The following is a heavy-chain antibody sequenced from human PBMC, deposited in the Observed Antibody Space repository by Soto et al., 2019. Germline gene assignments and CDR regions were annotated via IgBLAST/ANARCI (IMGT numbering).Heavy chain of an antibody. J-gene: IGHJ4*02. CDR1: GGSISSSSYY. CDR3: AGVSSGWKPIDY. Sequence: PSETLSLTCTVSGGSISSSSYYWGWIRQPPGKGLEWIGSIYYSGSTYYNPSLKSRVTISVDTSKNQFSLKLSSVTAADTAVYYCAGVSSGWKPIDYWGQGTLVTVS. V-gene: IGHV4-39*01. CDR2: IYYSGST. D-gene: IGHD6-19*01.